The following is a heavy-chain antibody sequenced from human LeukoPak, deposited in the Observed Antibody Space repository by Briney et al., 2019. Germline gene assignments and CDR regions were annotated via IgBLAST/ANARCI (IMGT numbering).Heavy chain of an antibody. J-gene: IGHJ4*02. CDR2: ISAYNGNR. V-gene: IGHV1-18*01. CDR3: ARAGGGHGSSPYDY. Sequence: ASVKVSCKASGCTFTTYNINWVRQAPGQGREWMGWISAYNGNRNYAQKLQGRVTMTTDTSTSTAYMELRSLRSDDTAVYYCARAGGGHGSSPYDYWGQGTLVTVSS. D-gene: IGHD6-6*01. CDR1: GCTFTTYN.